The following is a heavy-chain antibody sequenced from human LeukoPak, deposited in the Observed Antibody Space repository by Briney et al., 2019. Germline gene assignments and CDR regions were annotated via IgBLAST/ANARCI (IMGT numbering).Heavy chain of an antibody. J-gene: IGHJ4*02. CDR3: ARGFVGYYDILTGRSPFDY. D-gene: IGHD3-9*01. CDR2: INPNSGGT. Sequence: ASVKVSCKTSGYTFIGYYMHWVRQAPGQGLEWMGWINPNSGGTNYAQKFQGRVTMTRDTSISTAYMDLSRLRSDDTAVYYCARGFVGYYDILTGRSPFDYWGQGTLVTVSS. V-gene: IGHV1-2*02. CDR1: GYTFIGYY.